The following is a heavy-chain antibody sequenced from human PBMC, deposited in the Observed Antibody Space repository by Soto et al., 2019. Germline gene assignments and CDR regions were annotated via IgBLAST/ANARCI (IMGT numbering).Heavy chain of an antibody. CDR2: ISWNSGTI. CDR1: GFTFDDYA. J-gene: IGHJ6*03. D-gene: IGHD2-2*01. CDR3: AKGYCSSTSCYYYYYMDV. Sequence: EVQLVESGGGLVQPGRSLRLSCAASGFTFDDYAMHWVRQAPGTGLEWVSGISWNSGTIGYADSVKGRFTISRDNAKNSLYLQMNSLRAEDMALYFCAKGYCSSTSCYYYYYMDVWGKGTTVTVS. V-gene: IGHV3-9*03.